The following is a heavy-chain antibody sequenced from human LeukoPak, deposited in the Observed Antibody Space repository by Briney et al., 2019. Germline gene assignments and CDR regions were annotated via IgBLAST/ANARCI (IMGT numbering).Heavy chain of an antibody. CDR3: ARVTVIRYYYYYYMDV. D-gene: IGHD4-17*01. V-gene: IGHV4-59*01. J-gene: IGHJ6*03. Sequence: PSETLSLTCTISGGYISSYYWSWIRQPPGKGLEWIGYIYYSGSTNYDPSLKSRVTISVDTSKNQFSLKLSSVTAADTAVYYCARVTVIRYYYYYYMDVWGKGTTVTVSS. CDR1: GGYISSYY. CDR2: IYYSGST.